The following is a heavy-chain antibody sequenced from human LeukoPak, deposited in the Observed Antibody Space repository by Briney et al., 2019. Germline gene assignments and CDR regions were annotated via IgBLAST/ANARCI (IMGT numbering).Heavy chain of an antibody. CDR2: IYTSGRT. V-gene: IGHV4-61*09. CDR3: TREQLNYFGP. CDR1: GDSITNGNYH. J-gene: IGHJ5*02. Sequence: SQTLSLTCSVSGDSITNGNYHWSWIRQPAGRGLEWIGQIYTSGRTNYSPSLKSRVTISMDTSKNQVSLQLNSVTPEDTALYYCTREQLNYFGPWGQGTLVTVSS. D-gene: IGHD2-2*01.